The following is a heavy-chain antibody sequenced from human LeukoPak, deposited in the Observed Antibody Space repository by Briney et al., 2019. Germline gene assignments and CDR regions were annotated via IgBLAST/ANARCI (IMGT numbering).Heavy chain of an antibody. CDR3: TVVVVAATWTLIDY. J-gene: IGHJ4*02. D-gene: IGHD2-15*01. CDR1: GESFSGYY. CDR2: INHSGST. V-gene: IGHV4-34*01. Sequence: SETLSLTCAVYGESFSGYYWSWIRQPPRKGLEWIGEINHSGSTNYNPSLKSRVTISVDTAKNQFSLKLSSVSAADTAVYYCTVVVVAATWTLIDYWGQGTLVTVSS.